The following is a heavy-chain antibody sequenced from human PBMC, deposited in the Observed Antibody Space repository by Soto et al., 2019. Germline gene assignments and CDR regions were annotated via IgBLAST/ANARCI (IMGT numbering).Heavy chain of an antibody. V-gene: IGHV1-69*06. D-gene: IGHD1-20*01. J-gene: IGHJ5*02. CDR2: IIHIIGTA. CDR3: ARDVRTGITGT. CDR1: GGTFSSYA. Sequence: QVQLVQSGAEVTKPGSSVKVSCKASGGTFSSYANSWVRQAPGQGLEWMGGIIHIIGTANYAQKFQRRGTITADKSPSTAYMELSSLRTEYTAVYYCARDVRTGITGTWGQGTLVTVSS.